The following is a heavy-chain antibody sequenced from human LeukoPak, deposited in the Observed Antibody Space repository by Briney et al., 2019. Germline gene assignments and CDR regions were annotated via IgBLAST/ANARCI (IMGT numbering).Heavy chain of an antibody. V-gene: IGHV1-8*03. CDR3: ARGGYSSTPDY. Sequence: ASVKVSCKASSYTFTRYGISWVRQATGQGLEWMGWMNPNSGNTGYAQKFQGRVTITRNTSISTAYMELSSLRSEDTAVYYCARGGYSSTPDYWGQGTLVTVSS. D-gene: IGHD6-13*01. CDR2: MNPNSGNT. J-gene: IGHJ4*02. CDR1: SYTFTRYG.